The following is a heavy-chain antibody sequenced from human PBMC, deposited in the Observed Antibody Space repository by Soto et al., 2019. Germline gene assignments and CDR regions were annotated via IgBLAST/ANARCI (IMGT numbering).Heavy chain of an antibody. CDR1: GFTFSSYA. CDR2: ISGSGGST. Sequence: EVQLLESGGGLVQPGGSLRLSCAASGFTFSSYAMSWVRQAPGKGLEWVSAISGSGGSTYYADSVKGRFTISRDNSKNTLYLXMXSXXAEDXAXXXCAKGXGAYYYYYGMDVWGQGTTVTVSS. J-gene: IGHJ6*02. CDR3: AKGXGAYYYYYGMDV. D-gene: IGHD1-26*01. V-gene: IGHV3-23*01.